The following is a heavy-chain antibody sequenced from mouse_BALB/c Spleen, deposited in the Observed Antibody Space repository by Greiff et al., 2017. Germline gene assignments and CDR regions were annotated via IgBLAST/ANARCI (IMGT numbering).Heavy chain of an antibody. Sequence: EVQGVESGGDLVKPGGSLKLSCAASGFTFSSYGMSWVRQTPDKRLEWVATISSGGSYTYYPDSVKGRFTISRDNAKNTLYLQMSSLKSEDTAMYYCARQGNHYYAMDYWGQGTSVTVSS. CDR3: ARQGNHYYAMDY. CDR1: GFTFSSYG. V-gene: IGHV5-6*01. D-gene: IGHD2-1*01. J-gene: IGHJ4*01. CDR2: ISSGGSYT.